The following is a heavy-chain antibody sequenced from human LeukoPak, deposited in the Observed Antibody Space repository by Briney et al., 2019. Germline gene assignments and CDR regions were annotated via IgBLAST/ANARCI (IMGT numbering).Heavy chain of an antibody. J-gene: IGHJ6*03. CDR2: IYTSGST. V-gene: IGHV4-4*09. CDR3: ARLVSFWSGYGYYYYYYMDV. D-gene: IGHD3-3*01. Sequence: SETLSLTCTVSGGSISSYYWSWIRQPPGKGLEWIGYIYTSGSTNYNPSLKSRVTISVDTSKNQFSLKLSSATAADTAVYYCARLVSFWSGYGYYYYYYMDVWGKGTTVTVSS. CDR1: GGSISSYY.